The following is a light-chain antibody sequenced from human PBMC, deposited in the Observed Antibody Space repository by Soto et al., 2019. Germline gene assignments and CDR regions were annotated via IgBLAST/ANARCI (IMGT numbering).Light chain of an antibody. J-gene: IGLJ2*01. Sequence: QAVGTQEPSLTVSPGGTVTHTCASSTGAVTSGHYPNWFQQKPGQAPRALIYSTNKKHSWTPARVSGSLLGGKAALTLSGVQPEDEAEYYCLLYYGGAQPVVFGGATKLTVL. V-gene: IGLV7-43*01. CDR3: LLYYGGAQPVV. CDR1: TGAVTSGHY. CDR2: STN.